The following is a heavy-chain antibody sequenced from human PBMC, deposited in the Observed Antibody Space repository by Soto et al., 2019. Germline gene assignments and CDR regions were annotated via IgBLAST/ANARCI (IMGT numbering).Heavy chain of an antibody. CDR3: ARERGVAAPLWGMDV. CDR2: ISSSSSYI. V-gene: IGHV3-21*01. CDR1: GFTFRSYS. Sequence: TGGSLRLSCAASGFTFRSYSMNWVRQAPGKGLEWVSSISSSSSYIYYAESVKGRFTISRDNAKNSLYLQMNSLRAEDTAVYYCARERGVAAPLWGMDVWGQGTTVTVSS. D-gene: IGHD6-6*01. J-gene: IGHJ6*02.